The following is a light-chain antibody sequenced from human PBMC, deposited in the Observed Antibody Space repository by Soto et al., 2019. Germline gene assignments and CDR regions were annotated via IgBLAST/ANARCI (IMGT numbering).Light chain of an antibody. V-gene: IGLV2-14*01. CDR2: DVT. Sequence: QSALTQPASVSGSPGQSITISCTGTSSDVGGYNFVSWYQQHPGKAPKLMFYDVTNRPSGISNRFSGSKSGNTASLTISGLQAEDEAVYYCSSDTSTSTVVFGGGTKLTVL. J-gene: IGLJ2*01. CDR1: SSDVGGYNF. CDR3: SSDTSTSTVV.